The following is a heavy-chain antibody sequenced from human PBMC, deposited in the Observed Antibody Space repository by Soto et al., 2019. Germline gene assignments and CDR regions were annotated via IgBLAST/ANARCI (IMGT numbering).Heavy chain of an antibody. CDR1: GESISSSSYY. CDR3: ARQRTTVVTQAYFDH. Sequence: SETLSLTCIVSGESISSSSYYWGWIRQPPGKGLEWIGSIYYSGRTYYNPSFKSRVTISIDTSKNQFSLKLSSVTATDTAVYYCARQRTTVVTQAYFDHWGQGARVTVSS. V-gene: IGHV4-39*01. D-gene: IGHD2-21*02. CDR2: IYYSGRT. J-gene: IGHJ4*02.